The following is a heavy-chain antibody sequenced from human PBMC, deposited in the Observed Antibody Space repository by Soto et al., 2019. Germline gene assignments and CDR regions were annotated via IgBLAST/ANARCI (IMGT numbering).Heavy chain of an antibody. CDR3: ARAGYCTNGVSYNDAFDI. V-gene: IGHV1-69*02. CDR1: GGTFSSYT. Sequence: GASVKVSCKASGGTFSSYTTSWVRQAPGQGLEWMGRIIPILGIANYAQKFQGRVTITADKSTSTAYMELSSLRSEDTAVYYCARAGYCTNGVSYNDAFDIWGQGTMVTVS. J-gene: IGHJ3*02. CDR2: IIPILGIA. D-gene: IGHD2-8*01.